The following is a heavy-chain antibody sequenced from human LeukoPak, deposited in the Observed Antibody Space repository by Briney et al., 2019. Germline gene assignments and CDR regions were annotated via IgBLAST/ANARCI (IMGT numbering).Heavy chain of an antibody. V-gene: IGHV3-23*01. CDR1: GFIFGDHY. Sequence: GGSLRLSCVASGFIFGDHYMDWVRQAPGKGLEWVSAISGSGGSTYYADSVKGRFTISRDNSKNTLYLQMNSLRAEDTAVYYCAKDPNIVVVPAAPKYFDYWGQGTLVTVSS. J-gene: IGHJ4*02. D-gene: IGHD2-2*01. CDR2: ISGSGGST. CDR3: AKDPNIVVVPAAPKYFDY.